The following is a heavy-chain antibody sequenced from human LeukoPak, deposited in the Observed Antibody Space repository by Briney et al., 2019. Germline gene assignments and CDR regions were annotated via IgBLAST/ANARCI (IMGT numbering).Heavy chain of an antibody. CDR2: INQDGSEK. Sequence: GGSLRLSCAASGFTFGTYWMSWVRQAPGKGLEWVANINQDGSEKYYVDSVKGRLTISRDNAKNSLYLQMNSLRAEDTAIYYCARGSNWAFDYWGQGTLVTVSS. J-gene: IGHJ4*02. CDR1: GFTFGTYW. CDR3: ARGSNWAFDY. D-gene: IGHD7-27*01. V-gene: IGHV3-7*05.